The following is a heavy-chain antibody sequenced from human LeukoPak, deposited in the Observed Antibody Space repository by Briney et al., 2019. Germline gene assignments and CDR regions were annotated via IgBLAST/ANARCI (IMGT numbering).Heavy chain of an antibody. CDR3: ASTRRAAVAGRFDS. V-gene: IGHV4-4*09. J-gene: IGHJ4*02. Sequence: PSETLSLTCNISGASMSSNYWSWIRQPPGKGLEWIGYIYHSGNTNYSPSLESRVTMSVDESKNQFSLRVHFVSAADTAVYYCASTRRAAVAGRFDSWGQGTLVTVSS. D-gene: IGHD6-19*01. CDR2: IYHSGNT. CDR1: GASMSSNY.